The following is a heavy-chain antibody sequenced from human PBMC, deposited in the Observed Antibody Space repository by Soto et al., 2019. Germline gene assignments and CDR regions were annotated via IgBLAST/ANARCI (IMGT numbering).Heavy chain of an antibody. CDR2: VSSSSSFA. D-gene: IGHD3-10*01. V-gene: IGHV3-11*03. Sequence: GGSLRLSCAASGFNFSDYYMNWIRQAPGKGLEWVSFVSSSSSFAXXXXXXXXXXXXXXXXXXNSLYLQMNSLRAEDTAVYYXXRRGKWFGEGLDYWGQGTLVTVSS. CDR1: GFNFSDYY. CDR3: XRRGKWFGEGLDY. J-gene: IGHJ4*02.